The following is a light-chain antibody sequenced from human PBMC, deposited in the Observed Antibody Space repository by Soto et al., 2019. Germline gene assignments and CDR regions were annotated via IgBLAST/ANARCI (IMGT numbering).Light chain of an antibody. CDR1: QSIISY. Sequence: DIQMTQSPSSLSASVGDRVTITCRASQSIISYLNWYHQKPGKAPKLLIYDASSLQSGVPSRFSGSGSGTDFTLTISSLQPEDSETYYCQQSYSTPLTFGGGTKVEIK. CDR3: QQSYSTPLT. CDR2: DAS. J-gene: IGKJ4*01. V-gene: IGKV1-39*01.